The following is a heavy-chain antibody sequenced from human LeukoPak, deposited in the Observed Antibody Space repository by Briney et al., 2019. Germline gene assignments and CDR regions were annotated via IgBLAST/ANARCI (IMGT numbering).Heavy chain of an antibody. Sequence: SETLSLTCTVSGGSISSYHWSWIRQPAGKGLEWIGRIYTSGSTNYNPSLKSRVTMSVDTSKNQFSLKLSSVTAADTAVYYCARAGTYDFWSGYSINDWFDPWGQGTLVTVSS. D-gene: IGHD3-3*01. J-gene: IGHJ5*02. CDR2: IYTSGST. CDR1: GGSISSYH. V-gene: IGHV4-4*07. CDR3: ARAGTYDFWSGYSINDWFDP.